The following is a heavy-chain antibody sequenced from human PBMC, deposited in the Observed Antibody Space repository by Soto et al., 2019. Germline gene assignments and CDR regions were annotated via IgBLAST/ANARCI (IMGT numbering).Heavy chain of an antibody. J-gene: IGHJ4*01. D-gene: IGHD5-18*01. CDR3: ARQHGRDGYPTVSDC. CDR2: IHYSGNT. CDR1: GGPINSGSYY. V-gene: IGHV4-39*01. Sequence: SETLSLTCTVSGGPINSGSYYWGWIRQPPGKGLEWIGSIHYSGNTYYNPSLKSRVTISVDTSKNQISLKLSSVTAADTAVYHCARQHGRDGYPTVSDCWGQGTLVTVSS.